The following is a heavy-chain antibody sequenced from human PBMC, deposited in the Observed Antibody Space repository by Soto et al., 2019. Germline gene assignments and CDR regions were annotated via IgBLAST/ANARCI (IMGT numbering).Heavy chain of an antibody. CDR2: IYYSGSA. D-gene: IGHD3-22*01. J-gene: IGHJ4*02. CDR1: GGSISSWS. Sequence: QVQLQESGPGLLKPSETLSLTCTVSGGSISSWSWSWIRQPPGKGLEWIGYIYYSGSANNNPSLQSRVTISVDTSKNQFSLRLASVTAADTAVYYCARDVSMDYYDSSGYYFDYWGQGTLVTVSS. CDR3: ARDVSMDYYDSSGYYFDY. V-gene: IGHV4-59*01.